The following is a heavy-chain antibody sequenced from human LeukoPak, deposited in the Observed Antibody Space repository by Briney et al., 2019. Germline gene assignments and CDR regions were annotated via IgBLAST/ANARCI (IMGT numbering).Heavy chain of an antibody. J-gene: IGHJ3*02. Sequence: ASVKVSCKVSGYTLTELSMHWVRQAPGKGLEWMGGFDPEDGETIYAQKFQGRVTMTEDTSTDTAYMELSSLRSEDTAVYYCAKDSVALNGMYDPFDIWGQGTMVTVSS. CDR3: AKDSVALNGMYDPFDI. CDR2: FDPEDGET. V-gene: IGHV1-24*01. D-gene: IGHD2-8*01. CDR1: GYTLTELS.